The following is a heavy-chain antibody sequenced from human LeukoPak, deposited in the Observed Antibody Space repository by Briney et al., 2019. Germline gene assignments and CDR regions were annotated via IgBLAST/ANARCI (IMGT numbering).Heavy chain of an antibody. CDR1: GIPLSQLA. Sequence: GFLRTSLATPGIPLSQLAKTRVRPASGEGPELVPGISGSGSSTYYADSVKGRFTLSRDYPKNTLYLQMNSLRAEDTAVYFCAKYSGSYYYPPNWDSWGQGTLVTVSS. CDR3: AKYSGSYYYPPNWDS. D-gene: IGHD1-26*01. J-gene: IGHJ4*02. V-gene: IGHV3-23*01. CDR2: ISGSGSST.